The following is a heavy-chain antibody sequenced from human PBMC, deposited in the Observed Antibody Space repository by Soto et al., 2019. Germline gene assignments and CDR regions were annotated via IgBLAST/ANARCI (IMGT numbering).Heavy chain of an antibody. J-gene: IGHJ5*02. Sequence: QVQLVESGGGVVQPGRSLRLSCAASGFTFSSFAMHWVRQAPGKGLEWVALISYDGNNIYYSDSVKGRFTISRDNFKKTLYVQMNRLRPEDTAVYYCAKEYGSGSSYNVPFDTWGQGTLVTVSS. CDR1: GFTFSSFA. CDR2: ISYDGNNI. D-gene: IGHD3-10*01. CDR3: AKEYGSGSSYNVPFDT. V-gene: IGHV3-30*18.